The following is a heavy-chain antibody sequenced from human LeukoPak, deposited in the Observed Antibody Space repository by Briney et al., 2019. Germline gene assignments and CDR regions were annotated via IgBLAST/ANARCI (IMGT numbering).Heavy chain of an antibody. Sequence: PGGSLRLSCAASGFTFSSYWMHWVRQAPGKGLVWVSHIKSDASTITYADSVKGRFTISRDNAKNTLYLQMNSLRAEDTAVYYCAWPSGPAAFDIWGQGTMVTVSS. CDR1: GFTFSSYW. V-gene: IGHV3-74*03. J-gene: IGHJ3*02. CDR2: IKSDASTI. CDR3: AWPSGPAAFDI.